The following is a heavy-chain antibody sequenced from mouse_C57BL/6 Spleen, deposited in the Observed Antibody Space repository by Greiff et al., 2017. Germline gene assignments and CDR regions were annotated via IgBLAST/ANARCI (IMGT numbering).Heavy chain of an antibody. D-gene: IGHD3-2*02. CDR1: GYTFTSYW. CDR2: IDPSDSYT. CDR3: ARGDSSGYVGFAY. V-gene: IGHV1-69*01. Sequence: QVQLQQPGAELVMPGASVKLSCKASGYTFTSYWMHWVKQRPGQGLEWIGEIDPSDSYTNYNQKFKGKSTLTVDKSSSTAYMQLSSLTSEDSAVYSFARGDSSGYVGFAYWGQGTLVTVSA. J-gene: IGHJ3*01.